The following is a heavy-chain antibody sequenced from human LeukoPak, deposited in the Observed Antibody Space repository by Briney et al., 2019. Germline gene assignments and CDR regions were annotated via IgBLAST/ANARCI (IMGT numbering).Heavy chain of an antibody. D-gene: IGHD3-10*01. J-gene: IGHJ5*02. CDR2: ISSSGSTI. V-gene: IGHV3-11*01. Sequence: GGSLRLSCAASGFTFSDYYMSWIRQAPGKGLEWVSYISSSGSTIYYADSVKGRFTISRDNAKNSLYLQMNSLRAEDTAAYYCARVSTAPSSMVRGNWFDPWGQGTLVTDSS. CDR3: ARVSTAPSSMVRGNWFDP. CDR1: GFTFSDYY.